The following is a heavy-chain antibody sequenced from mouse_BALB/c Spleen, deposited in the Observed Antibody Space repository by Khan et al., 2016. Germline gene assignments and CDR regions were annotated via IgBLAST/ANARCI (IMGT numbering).Heavy chain of an antibody. CDR3: ARYYYGGAPWFAY. CDR2: IHYSGST. Sequence: EVKLLESGPDLVKPSQSLSLTCTVTGCSITSDYSWHWIRQFPGNKLEWMGYIHYSGSTNYNPSLKSRISISRDTSKNQFFLQLNSVTTEDTATYYCARYYYGGAPWFAYWGQGTLVTVSA. V-gene: IGHV3-1*02. D-gene: IGHD1-1*01. CDR1: GCSITSDYS. J-gene: IGHJ3*01.